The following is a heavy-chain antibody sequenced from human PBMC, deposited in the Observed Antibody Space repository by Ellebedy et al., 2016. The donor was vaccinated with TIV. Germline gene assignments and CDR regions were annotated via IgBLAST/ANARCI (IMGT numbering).Heavy chain of an antibody. Sequence: GGSLRLSCAASGFIFRNFWMSWVRQAPGKGLEWVANINLDGSEAHYVGSVKGRFTFSRDNAKNSLYLQMDSLRAEDTAVYYCAAEPEDIEEEPVAWGQGTLVTVSS. D-gene: IGHD2-2*01. CDR2: INLDGSEA. CDR1: GFIFRNFW. J-gene: IGHJ4*02. V-gene: IGHV3-7*03. CDR3: AAEPEDIEEEPVA.